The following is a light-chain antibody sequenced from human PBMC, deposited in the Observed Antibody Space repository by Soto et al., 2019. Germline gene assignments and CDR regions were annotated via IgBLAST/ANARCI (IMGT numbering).Light chain of an antibody. J-gene: IGKJ4*01. Sequence: EIVLTQSPATLSVSPGERATLSCRASQSVGNNFAWYQQKHGQAPRLLIFATSTRATGVPARFRGSGSGTEFTRTISSLQSEDFAVYYCQQYGDWPLTFGGGAKVEIE. CDR2: ATS. V-gene: IGKV3-15*01. CDR1: QSVGNN. CDR3: QQYGDWPLT.